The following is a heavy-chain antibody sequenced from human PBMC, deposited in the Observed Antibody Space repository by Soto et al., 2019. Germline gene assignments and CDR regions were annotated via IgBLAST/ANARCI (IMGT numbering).Heavy chain of an antibody. V-gene: IGHV6-1*01. CDR3: VRGEKYRGRTFDY. CDR1: GDSVSSNSAG. CDR2: TYYRSKWYY. D-gene: IGHD1-26*01. Sequence: SQTLSLTCAITGDSVSSNSAGWSWVRQSPSRGLEWLGRTYYRSKWYYEYAVSVRGRITINPDTSKNQYSLQLNSVTPEDTAVYFCVRGEKYRGRTFDYSCQGTLVT. J-gene: IGHJ4*01.